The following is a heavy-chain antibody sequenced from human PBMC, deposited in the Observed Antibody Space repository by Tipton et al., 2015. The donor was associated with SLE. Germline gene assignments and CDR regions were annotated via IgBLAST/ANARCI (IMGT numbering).Heavy chain of an antibody. J-gene: IGHJ4*02. CDR1: GGSISSSSYY. Sequence: TLSLTCTVSGGSISSSSYYWGWIRQPPGKGLEWIGSIYYSGSTYYNPSLKSRVTISVDTSKNQFSLKLTSVTAADTAVYYCARGRLGMGIGAYYYDSWGQGTLVTVSS. V-gene: IGHV4-39*07. CDR3: ARGRLGMGIGAYYYDS. CDR2: IYYSGST. D-gene: IGHD7-27*01.